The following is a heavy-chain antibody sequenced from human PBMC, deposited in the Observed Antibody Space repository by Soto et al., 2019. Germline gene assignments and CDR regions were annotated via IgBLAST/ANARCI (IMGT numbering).Heavy chain of an antibody. CDR1: GYTFTSYY. D-gene: IGHD4-17*01. CDR3: ARDPPMTTGAQTYYYMDV. V-gene: IGHV1-46*03. J-gene: IGHJ6*03. CDR2: INPSGGST. Sequence: ASVKVSCKASGYTFTSYYMHWVRQAPGQGLEWMGIINPSGGSTSYAQKFQGRVTMTRDTSTSTVYMELSSLRSEDTAVYYCARDPPMTTGAQTYYYMDVGGKGPTVTVS.